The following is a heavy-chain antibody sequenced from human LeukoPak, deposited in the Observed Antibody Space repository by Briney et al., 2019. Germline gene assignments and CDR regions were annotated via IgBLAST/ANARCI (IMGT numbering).Heavy chain of an antibody. D-gene: IGHD7-27*01. CDR3: AKDRGWGYYFDY. Sequence: PGGSLRLSCAASGFTFSSYGMHWVRQAPGKGLEWVAVIWYDGSNKYYADSVKGRFTISRDNSKNTLYLQMNSLRAEDTAVYYCAKDRGWGYYFDYWGQGTLVTVSS. CDR2: IWYDGSNK. CDR1: GFTFSSYG. J-gene: IGHJ4*02. V-gene: IGHV3-33*06.